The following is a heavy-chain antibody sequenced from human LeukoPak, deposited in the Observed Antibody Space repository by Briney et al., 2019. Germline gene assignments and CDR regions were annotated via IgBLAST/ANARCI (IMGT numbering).Heavy chain of an antibody. CDR1: GYTFTGYY. V-gene: IGHV1-2*02. Sequence: ASVTVSCTASGYTFTGYYIHWVRQAPGQGLEWMGWINPSSGGINYAQKFQGTVTMTRDTSISTVYMELSRLRSDDTAVYYCGRAYCGGNCPPGGYWGQGTLVTVSS. CDR2: INPSSGGI. D-gene: IGHD2-21*02. J-gene: IGHJ4*02. CDR3: GRAYCGGNCPPGGY.